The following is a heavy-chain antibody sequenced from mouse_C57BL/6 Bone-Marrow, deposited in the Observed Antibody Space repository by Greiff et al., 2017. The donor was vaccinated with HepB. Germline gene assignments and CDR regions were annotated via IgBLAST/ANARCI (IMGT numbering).Heavy chain of an antibody. CDR1: GFSLSTFGMG. J-gene: IGHJ3*01. CDR3: ARTGRQTWFAY. CDR2: IWWDDAK. Sequence: QVTLKVCGPGILQPSQTLSLTCFFSGFSLSTFGMGVGWIRQPSGMGLEWLANIWWDDAKYYNPALKSRLSISKDTSKNQVFRRSSNLDTADTSTYYCARTGRQTWFAYWGQETLVTVSA. V-gene: IGHV8-8*01. D-gene: IGHD4-1*01.